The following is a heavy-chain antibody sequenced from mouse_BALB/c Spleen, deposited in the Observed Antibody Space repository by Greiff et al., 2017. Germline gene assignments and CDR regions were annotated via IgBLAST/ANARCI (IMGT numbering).Heavy chain of an antibody. V-gene: IGHV5-9-3*01. CDR2: ISSGGSYT. D-gene: IGHD2-4*01. CDR3: ARLDYDGSWFAY. CDR1: GFTFSSYA. J-gene: IGHJ3*01. Sequence: EVQRVESGGGLVKPGGSLKLSCAASGFTFSSYAMSWVRQTPEKRLEWVATISSGGSYTYYPDSVKGRFTISRDNAKNTLYLQMSSLRSEDTAMYYCARLDYDGSWFAYWGQGTLVTVSA.